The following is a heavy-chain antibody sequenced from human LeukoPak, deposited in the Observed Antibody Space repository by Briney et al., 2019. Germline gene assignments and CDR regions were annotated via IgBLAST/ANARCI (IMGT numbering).Heavy chain of an antibody. Sequence: ASVTVSCKASGYTFTGYYMHWVRQAPGQGLEWMGWINPNSGGTTYAQKFQGRVTMTRDTSISTAYMELSRLRSDDTAVYYCARDPGTDAFDIWGQATMVTVSS. V-gene: IGHV1-2*02. J-gene: IGHJ3*02. CDR1: GYTFTGYY. D-gene: IGHD3-10*01. CDR2: INPNSGGT. CDR3: ARDPGTDAFDI.